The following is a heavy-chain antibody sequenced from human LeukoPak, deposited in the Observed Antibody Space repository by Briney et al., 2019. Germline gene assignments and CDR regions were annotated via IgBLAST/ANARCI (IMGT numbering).Heavy chain of an antibody. CDR3: ARQGTDYYDSSGYYYV. J-gene: IGHJ4*02. D-gene: IGHD3-22*01. CDR2: IYYSGST. CDR1: GGSISSYY. V-gene: IGHV4-59*08. Sequence: SETLSLTRTVSGGSISSYYWSWIRRPPGKGLEWIGYIYYSGSTNYNPSLKSRVTISVDTSKIQFSLKLSSVTAADTAVYYCARQGTDYYDSSGYYYVWGQGTLVTVSS.